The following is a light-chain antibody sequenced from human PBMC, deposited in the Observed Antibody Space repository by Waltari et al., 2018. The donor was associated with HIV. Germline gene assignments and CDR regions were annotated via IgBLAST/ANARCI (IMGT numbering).Light chain of an antibody. J-gene: IGLJ2*01. V-gene: IGLV2-23*01. CDR2: EGS. CDR3: CSYAGSFVV. Sequence: QSALTQPASVSGSPGQSLTIPCTGTSSDVGIYNLVSWYQQNPGKAPKLMIYEGSKRPSGVSNRFSGSKSGNTASLTISGLQAEDEAHYYCCSYAGSFVVFGGGTKLTVL. CDR1: SSDVGIYNL.